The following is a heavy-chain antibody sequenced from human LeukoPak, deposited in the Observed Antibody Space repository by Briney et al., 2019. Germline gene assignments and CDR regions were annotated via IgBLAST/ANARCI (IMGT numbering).Heavy chain of an antibody. CDR2: IIPIFGTA. V-gene: IGHV1-69*06. J-gene: IGHJ4*02. CDR3: ASFIVVVPAFTQPRKDYFDY. Sequence: SSATVSCKASGGTFSSYAISWVRQAPGQGLEWMGGIIPIFGTANYAQKFQGRVTITADKSTSTAYMELSSLRSEDTAVYYCASFIVVVPAFTQPRKDYFDYWGQGTLVTVSS. CDR1: GGTFSSYA. D-gene: IGHD2-2*01.